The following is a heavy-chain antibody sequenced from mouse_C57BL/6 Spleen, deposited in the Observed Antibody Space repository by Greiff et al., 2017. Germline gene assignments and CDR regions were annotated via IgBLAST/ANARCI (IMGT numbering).Heavy chain of an antibody. CDR1: GYTFTSYG. Sequence: VKLQESGAELARPGASVKLSCKASGYTFTSYGISWVKQRTGQGLEWIGEIYPRSGNTYYNEKFKGKATLTADKSSSTAYMELRSLTSEDSAVYFCASPPGGFAYWGQGTLVTVSA. CDR2: IYPRSGNT. J-gene: IGHJ3*01. CDR3: ASPPGGFAY. V-gene: IGHV1-81*01.